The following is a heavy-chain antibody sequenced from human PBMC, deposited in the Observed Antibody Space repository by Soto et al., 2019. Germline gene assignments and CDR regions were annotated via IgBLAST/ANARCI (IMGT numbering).Heavy chain of an antibody. CDR3: ARDGYCSGGSCYSVPVFDY. Sequence: QVQLVESGGGVVQPGRSLRLSCAASGFTFSSYGMHWVRQAPGKGLEWVAVIWYDGSNKYYADSVKGRFTISRDNSKNTLYLQMNSLRAADTAVYYCARDGYCSGGSCYSVPVFDYWGHGTLVTVSS. V-gene: IGHV3-33*01. D-gene: IGHD2-15*01. J-gene: IGHJ4*01. CDR2: IWYDGSNK. CDR1: GFTFSSYG.